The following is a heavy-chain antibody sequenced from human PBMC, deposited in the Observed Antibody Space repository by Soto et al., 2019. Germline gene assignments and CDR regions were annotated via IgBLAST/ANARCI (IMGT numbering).Heavy chain of an antibody. V-gene: IGHV4-61*01. CDR1: GGSVSGGSYC. J-gene: IGHJ2*01. Sequence: QVQLQESGPGLVKPSETLSLTCTVSGGSVSGGSYCWSWIRQPPGKGLECIGYVYNSGSTTYNPSLRSRFTISVDTSNIQLSLGLSSVTAADTAVYYCARVPLTASFVLGGRGTLVTVSS. CDR3: ARVPLTASFVL. CDR2: VYNSGST. D-gene: IGHD3-9*01.